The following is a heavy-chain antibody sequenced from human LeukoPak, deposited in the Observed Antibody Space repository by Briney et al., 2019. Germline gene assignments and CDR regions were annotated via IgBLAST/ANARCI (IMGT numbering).Heavy chain of an antibody. V-gene: IGHV4-39*01. D-gene: IGHD6-19*01. CDR3: ARVVAGEYYFGY. J-gene: IGHJ4*02. CDR1: GGSISSSSYY. CDR2: IYYSGST. Sequence: PSETLSLTCTVSGGSISSSSYYWDWIRQPPGNGLEWIGSIYYSGSTYYNPSLKRRVTISVDTSKNQFSLKLSSVTAADTAVYYCARVVAGEYYFGYWGQGTLVTVSS.